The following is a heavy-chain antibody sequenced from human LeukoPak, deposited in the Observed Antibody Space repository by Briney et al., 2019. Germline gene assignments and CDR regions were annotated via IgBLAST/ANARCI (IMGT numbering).Heavy chain of an antibody. CDR1: GGSFSGYY. CDR2: INHSGST. V-gene: IGHV4-34*01. J-gene: IGHJ4*02. CDR3: ASRGSSWYGHIDY. Sequence: PSETLSLPCAVYGGSFSGYYWSWIRQLPGKGLEWIGEINHSGSTNYNPSLKSRVTISVDTSKNQFSLKLSSVTAADTAVYYCASRGSSWYGHIDYWGQGTLVTVSS. D-gene: IGHD6-13*01.